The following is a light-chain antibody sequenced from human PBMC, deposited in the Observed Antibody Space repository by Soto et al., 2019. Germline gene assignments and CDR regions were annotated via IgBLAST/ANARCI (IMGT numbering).Light chain of an antibody. J-gene: IGKJ4*01. Sequence: DIVMTQSPDSLAVSLGERATINCKSSQSVLYSSNNKNYLAWYQQKPGKPPKLLIYWASTRESGVPDRFSGSGSGTDFTLTISSLQAEDVAVYYCQQYYSTPLTFGGGTKVDNK. V-gene: IGKV4-1*01. CDR3: QQYYSTPLT. CDR2: WAS. CDR1: QSVLYSSNNKNY.